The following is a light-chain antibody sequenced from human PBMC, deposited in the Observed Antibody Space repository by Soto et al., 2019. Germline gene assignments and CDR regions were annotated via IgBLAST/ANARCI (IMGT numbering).Light chain of an antibody. CDR2: AAS. J-gene: IGKJ4*01. CDR1: ESVGSW. Sequence: DIQRTQSPSSLSASVGARITITCRANESVGSWLAWYQQKQGKAPKXLIYAASTLPSGVPSRFSGSRSGTVLSITVSSLQPEDCATYDCQQANSFPLSFGGGTKVDIK. CDR3: QQANSFPLS. V-gene: IGKV1D-12*01.